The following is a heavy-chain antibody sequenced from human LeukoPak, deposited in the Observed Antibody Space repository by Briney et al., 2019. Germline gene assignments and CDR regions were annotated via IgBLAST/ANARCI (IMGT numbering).Heavy chain of an antibody. J-gene: IGHJ5*02. CDR2: IKQDGSEK. CDR1: GFTFSSYW. D-gene: IGHD3-3*01. CDR3: ARGLGDYDFWSGYYGFWFDP. V-gene: IGHV3-7*01. Sequence: GGSLRLSCAASGFTFSSYWMSWVRQAPGKGLEWVANIKQDGSEKYYVDSVKGRFTISRDNAKNSLYLQMNSLRAEDTAVYYCARGLGDYDFWSGYYGFWFDPWGQGTLVTVSS.